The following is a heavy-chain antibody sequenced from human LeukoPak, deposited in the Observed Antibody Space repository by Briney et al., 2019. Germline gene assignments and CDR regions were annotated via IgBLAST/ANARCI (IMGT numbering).Heavy chain of an antibody. CDR3: ARGYCSGGSCYNPYYYYYYYMDV. CDR1: GGSFSGYY. V-gene: IGHV4-34*01. CDR2: INHSGST. Sequence: SETLSLTCAVYGGSFSGYYWSWIRQPPGKGLEWIGEINHSGSTNYNPSLKSRVTISVDTSKNQFSLKLSSLTAADTAVYYCARGYCSGGSCYNPYYYYYYYMDVWGKGTTVTVSS. J-gene: IGHJ6*03. D-gene: IGHD2-15*01.